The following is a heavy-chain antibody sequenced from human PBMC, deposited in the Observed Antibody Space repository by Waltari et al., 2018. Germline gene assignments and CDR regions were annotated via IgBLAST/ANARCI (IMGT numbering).Heavy chain of an antibody. D-gene: IGHD3-3*01. CDR3: AKVPYYDFWTGYFFFDL. CDR1: GFSFSNYA. Sequence: EAQLVESGGGSVQSGGSLRLSCEGSGFSFSNYAMSWVRQAPGKGLEWVSSITGGGDNTYDADSVRGRFTISRDNSKNTLSLQMNSLRAEDTATYYCAKVPYYDFWTGYFFFDLWGQGTLVSVSS. V-gene: IGHV3-23*04. J-gene: IGHJ4*02. CDR2: ITGGGDNT.